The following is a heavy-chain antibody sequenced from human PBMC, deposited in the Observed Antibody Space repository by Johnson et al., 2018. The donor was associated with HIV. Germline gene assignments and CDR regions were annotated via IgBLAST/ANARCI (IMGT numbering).Heavy chain of an antibody. Sequence: QVQLVESGGGLVQPGGSLRLSCAASGFTVSNNYMTWVRQAPGKGLEWVSYISSSGSTIYYADSVKGRFTISRDNAKNSLYLQMNSLRSEDTAVYYCARHWGNDAFYIWGQGTMVTVSS. D-gene: IGHD7-27*01. J-gene: IGHJ3*02. CDR2: ISSSGSTI. V-gene: IGHV3-11*04. CDR1: GFTVSNNY. CDR3: ARHWGNDAFYI.